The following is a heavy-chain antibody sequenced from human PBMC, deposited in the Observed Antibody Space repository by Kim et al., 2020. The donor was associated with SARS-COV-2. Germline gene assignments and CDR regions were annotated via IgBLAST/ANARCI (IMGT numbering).Heavy chain of an antibody. D-gene: IGHD3-9*01. CDR1: GYTFPSYG. CDR3: AGVEDDILTGYLEREVADYCRD. V-gene: IGHV1-18*01. J-gene: IGHJ1*01. CDR2: ISAYNGNT. Sequence: ASVKVSCKASGYTFPSYGISWVRQAPGQGLEWMGWISAYNGNTNYAQKLQGRVTLTTDTSTIPAYMELRGLRSDDTAGYYFAGVEDDILTGYLEREVADYCRDWGRGTLVTDSS.